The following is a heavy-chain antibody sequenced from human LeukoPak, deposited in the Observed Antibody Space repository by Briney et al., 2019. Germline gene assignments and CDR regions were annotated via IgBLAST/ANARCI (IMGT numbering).Heavy chain of an antibody. V-gene: IGHV3-64*01. CDR2: ISSNGGST. J-gene: IGHJ6*03. CDR1: GFTFSSYA. CDR3: ARTQYGHYYYYMDV. Sequence: GGPLRLSCAASGFTFSSYAMHWVRQAPGKGLEYVSAISSNGGSTYYANSVKGRFTISRDNSKNTLYLQMGSLRAEDMAVYYCARTQYGHYYYYMDVWGKGTTVTISS. D-gene: IGHD3-10*01.